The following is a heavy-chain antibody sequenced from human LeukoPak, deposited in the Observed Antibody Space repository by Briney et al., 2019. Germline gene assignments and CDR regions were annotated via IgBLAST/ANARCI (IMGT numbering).Heavy chain of an antibody. CDR3: ARDCSSSFGWFDP. CDR2: IYYSGST. Sequence: SETLSLTCTVSGGSISSSSYYWGWIRQPPGKGLEWIGSIYYSGSTYYNPSLKSRVTISVDTSKNQFSLKLSSVTAADTAVYYCARDCSSSFGWFDPWGQGTLVTVSS. D-gene: IGHD6-13*01. J-gene: IGHJ5*02. V-gene: IGHV4-39*07. CDR1: GGSISSSSYY.